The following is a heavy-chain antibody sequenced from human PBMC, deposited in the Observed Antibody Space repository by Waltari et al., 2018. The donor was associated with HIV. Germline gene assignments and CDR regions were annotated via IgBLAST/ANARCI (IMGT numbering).Heavy chain of an antibody. J-gene: IGHJ3*02. CDR2: INHSVTT. D-gene: IGHD5-18*01. Sequence: QVQLQQWGAGLLKPSETLSLTCAVYGGSFSGYYWSWIRQPTGKGLEWIGEINHSVTTTSTPSLNSRVTISVDTSTNQFSLKLSSVTAADTAVYYCARMRGYSYARAAFDIWGQGTMVTVSS. CDR3: ARMRGYSYARAAFDI. CDR1: GGSFSGYY. V-gene: IGHV4-34*01.